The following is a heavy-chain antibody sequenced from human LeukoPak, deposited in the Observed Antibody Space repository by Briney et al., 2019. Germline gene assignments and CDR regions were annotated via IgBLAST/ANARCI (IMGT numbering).Heavy chain of an antibody. CDR3: AKETLGYCSGGSCYPYYYYGMDV. CDR1: GFTFDDYA. V-gene: IGHV3-9*01. CDR2: ISWNSGSI. Sequence: PGRSLRLSCAASGFTFDDYAVHWVRQAPGKGLEWVSGISWNSGSIGYADSVKGRFTISRDNAKNSLYLQMNSLRAEDTALYYCAKETLGYCSGGSCYPYYYYGMDVWGQGTTVTVSS. J-gene: IGHJ6*02. D-gene: IGHD2-15*01.